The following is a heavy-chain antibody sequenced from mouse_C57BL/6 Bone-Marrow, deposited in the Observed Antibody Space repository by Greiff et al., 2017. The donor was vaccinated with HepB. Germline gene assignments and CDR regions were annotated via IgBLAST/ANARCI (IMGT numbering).Heavy chain of an antibody. V-gene: IGHV14-4*01. CDR2: IDPENGDT. CDR3: NRGGYYDYGTLYYYAMDY. J-gene: IGHJ4*01. D-gene: IGHD2-4*01. CDR1: GFNIKDDY. Sequence: EVQLQQSGAELVRPGDSVKLSCTASGFNIKDDYMHWVKQRPEQGLEWIGWIDPENGDTEYASKCQGKATITADTSSNTAYLQLSSLTSEDTAVYYCNRGGYYDYGTLYYYAMDYWGQGTSVTVSS.